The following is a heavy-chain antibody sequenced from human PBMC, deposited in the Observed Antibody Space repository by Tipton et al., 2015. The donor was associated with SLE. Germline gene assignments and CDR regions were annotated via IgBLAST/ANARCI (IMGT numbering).Heavy chain of an antibody. V-gene: IGHV4-34*01. D-gene: IGHD3-3*01. CDR1: GGSFSGYY. Sequence: TLSLTCAVYGGSFSGYYWSWIRQPPGKGLEWIGEINHSGSTNYNPSLKSRVTISVDTSKNQFSLKLSSVTAADTAVYYCARHHVSFTIFGVVIMGWGIDYWGQGTLVTFSS. J-gene: IGHJ4*02. CDR2: INHSGST. CDR3: ARHHVSFTIFGVVIMGWGIDY.